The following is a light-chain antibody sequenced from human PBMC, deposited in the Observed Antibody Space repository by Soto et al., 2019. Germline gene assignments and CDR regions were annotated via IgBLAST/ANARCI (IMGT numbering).Light chain of an antibody. CDR1: ERIYSAY. Sequence: VWIEAPRNMFVYGEKVDPRACRTSERIYSAYLGWYQQKPGQAPRPLIYGTSSRATGIPDRFSGSGSETDFALTISSRDSDESAVYYCEPHGTSPSRVALGTWVDIK. V-gene: IGKV3-20*01. CDR3: EPHGTSPSR. J-gene: IGKJ1*01. CDR2: GTS.